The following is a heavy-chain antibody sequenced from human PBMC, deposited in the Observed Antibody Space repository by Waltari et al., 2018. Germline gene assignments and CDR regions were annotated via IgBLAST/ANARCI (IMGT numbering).Heavy chain of an antibody. D-gene: IGHD6-6*01. CDR1: GFTFSSYS. Sequence: EVQLVESGGGLVKHGGSLRLSCAASGFTFSSYSMNWVRKAPGKGLEWVSSISSSSSYIYYADSVKGRFTISRDNAKNSLYLQMNSLRAEDTAVYYCARSGSIAARPDYYYGMDVWGQGTTVTVSS. CDR2: ISSSSSYI. CDR3: ARSGSIAARPDYYYGMDV. V-gene: IGHV3-21*01. J-gene: IGHJ6*02.